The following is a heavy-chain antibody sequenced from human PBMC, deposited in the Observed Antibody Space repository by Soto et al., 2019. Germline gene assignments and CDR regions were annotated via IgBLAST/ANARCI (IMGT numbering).Heavy chain of an antibody. J-gene: IGHJ4*02. D-gene: IGHD1-26*01. V-gene: IGHV3-66*01. CDR3: ARGGSGSQTVGY. Sequence: EVQVVESGGGLVQPGGCLRLSCAASGFTVSNNYMTWVRQAPGKGLEWVSLIYSRGGTDYADSVKGRFTISRDNSKNMVYLQMNSLRVEDTAVYYCARGGSGSQTVGYWGQGARVTVSS. CDR1: GFTVSNNY. CDR2: IYSRGGT.